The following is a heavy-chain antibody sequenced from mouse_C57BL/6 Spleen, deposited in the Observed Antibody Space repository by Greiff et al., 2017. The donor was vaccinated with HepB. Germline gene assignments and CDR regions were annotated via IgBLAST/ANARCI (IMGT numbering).Heavy chain of an antibody. D-gene: IGHD1-1*01. CDR3: ARSITTVVVTGAMDY. V-gene: IGHV1-77*01. Sequence: QVQLQQSGAELVKPGASVKISCKASGYTFTDYYINWVKQRPGPGLEWIGKIGPGSGSTYYNEKFKGKATLTADKSSSTSYMQLSRLTSEDSAVYFCARSITTVVVTGAMDYWGQGTSVTVSS. CDR1: GYTFTDYY. CDR2: IGPGSGST. J-gene: IGHJ4*01.